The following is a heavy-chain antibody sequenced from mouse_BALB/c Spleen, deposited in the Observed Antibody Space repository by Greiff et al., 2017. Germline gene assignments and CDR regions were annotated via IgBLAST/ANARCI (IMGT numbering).Heavy chain of an antibody. Sequence: EVKLVESGGGLVKPGGSLKLSCAASGFTFSSYAMSWVRQTPEKRLEWVASISSGGSTYYPDSVKGRFTISRDNARNILYLQMSRLRSEDTAMYYCARGGIKAGGDYWGQGTSVTVSS. J-gene: IGHJ4*01. CDR1: GFTFSSYA. V-gene: IGHV5-6-5*01. D-gene: IGHD2-4*01. CDR2: ISSGGST. CDR3: ARGGIKAGGDY.